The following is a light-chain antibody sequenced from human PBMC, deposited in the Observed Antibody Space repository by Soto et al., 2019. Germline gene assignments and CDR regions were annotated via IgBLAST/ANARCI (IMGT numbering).Light chain of an antibody. CDR3: QQYNNWPPLT. J-gene: IGKJ4*01. CDR2: GAS. Sequence: EIVMTQSPAALSVSPGERATLSCRARQSVSSNLAWYQQKPGQAPRPLIYGASTRATGIPARFSGSGSGTEFTLTISSLQSEDFAVYYCQQYNNWPPLTFGGGTKVDIK. CDR1: QSVSSN. V-gene: IGKV3-15*01.